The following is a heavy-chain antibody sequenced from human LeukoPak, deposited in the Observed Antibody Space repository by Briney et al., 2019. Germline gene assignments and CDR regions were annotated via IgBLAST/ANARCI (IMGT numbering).Heavy chain of an antibody. CDR3: SRELRYYYYMVV. V-gene: IGHV4-39*07. J-gene: IGHJ6*03. Sequence: SETLSLTCTVSGGSISSSSYYWGWIRQPPGKGLEWIGEINHSGSTNYNPSLKSRVTISVDTSKNQFSRKLSAVTSAYTAVYYCSRELRYYYYMVVWGKGTTVSVSS. D-gene: IGHD4-17*01. CDR1: GGSISSSSYY. CDR2: INHSGST.